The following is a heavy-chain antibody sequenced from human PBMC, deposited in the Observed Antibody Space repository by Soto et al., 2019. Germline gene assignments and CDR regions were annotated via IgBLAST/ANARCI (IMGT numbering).Heavy chain of an antibody. J-gene: IGHJ5*02. D-gene: IGHD1-26*01. CDR1: GLIFEKFG. Sequence: GGSLRLSCAASGLIFEKFGMGWVRQAPGKGLEWISSISGSGFKEYYGDSVKGRFTISRDNSKSTVSLELNNLSAEDTAVYHCAKNQGVELVPLATVDWFDPWGQGSVVTVSS. CDR3: AKNQGVELVPLATVDWFDP. CDR2: ISGSGFKE. V-gene: IGHV3-23*01.